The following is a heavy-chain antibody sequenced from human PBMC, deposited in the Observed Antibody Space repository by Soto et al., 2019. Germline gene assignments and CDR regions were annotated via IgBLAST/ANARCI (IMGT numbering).Heavy chain of an antibody. J-gene: IGHJ6*02. Sequence: GGSLRLSCAASGFSFSSYAMHWVRQAPGKGLEWAAVISYDGTAKYYADSVKGRFTISRDNSKNTLYLQMNSLRADDTAVYYCARDHAGLTSPDYYYCLDVWGQGTTVTVSS. D-gene: IGHD1-1*01. CDR3: ARDHAGLTSPDYYYCLDV. CDR1: GFSFSSYA. V-gene: IGHV3-30-3*01. CDR2: ISYDGTAK.